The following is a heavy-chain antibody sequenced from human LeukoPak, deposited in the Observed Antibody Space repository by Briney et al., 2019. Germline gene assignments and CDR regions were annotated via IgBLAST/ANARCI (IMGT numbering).Heavy chain of an antibody. CDR3: ARVRGYYDSSGYDY. J-gene: IGHJ4*02. D-gene: IGHD3-22*01. CDR2: IYYSGST. V-gene: IGHV4-59*01. Sequence: SETLSLTCSVSGGSISGYYWSWVRQPPGKGLEWIGYIYYSGSTNYNPALKSRVTISEDTSKNQISLKLSSVTAADTAVYYCARVRGYYDSSGYDYWGQGTLVTVSS. CDR1: GGSISGYY.